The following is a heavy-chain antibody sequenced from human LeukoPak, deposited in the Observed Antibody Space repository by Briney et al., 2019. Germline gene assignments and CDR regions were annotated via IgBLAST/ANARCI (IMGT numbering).Heavy chain of an antibody. CDR2: IYSGGDT. Sequence: GGSLRLSCAASGFTVSSSYMTWVRQAPGKGLEWVSVIYSGGDTFYADSVKGRFTISRDNSKNTLYLQMNSLRAEDTAVYYCARDLGDPTDYWGQGTLVTVSS. D-gene: IGHD2-21*02. CDR3: ARDLGDPTDY. V-gene: IGHV3-53*01. CDR1: GFTVSSSY. J-gene: IGHJ4*02.